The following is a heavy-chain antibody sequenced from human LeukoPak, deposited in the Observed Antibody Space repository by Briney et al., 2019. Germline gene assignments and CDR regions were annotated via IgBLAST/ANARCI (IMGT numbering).Heavy chain of an antibody. Sequence: GESLKISCKGSGYSFTSYWIGWVRQMPGKGLEWMGIIYPGDSDTRYSPSFQGQVTISADKSISTAYLQWSSLKASDTAMYYCARQSWEYSSSWYGSLRGAAFDIWGQGTMVTVSS. V-gene: IGHV5-51*01. CDR3: ARQSWEYSSSWYGSLRGAAFDI. J-gene: IGHJ3*02. CDR1: GYSFTSYW. D-gene: IGHD6-13*01. CDR2: IYPGDSDT.